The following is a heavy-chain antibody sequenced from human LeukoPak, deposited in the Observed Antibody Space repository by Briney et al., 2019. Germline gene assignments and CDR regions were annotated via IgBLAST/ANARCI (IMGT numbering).Heavy chain of an antibody. D-gene: IGHD6-13*01. CDR1: GYTFTGYY. V-gene: IGHV1-2*02. J-gene: IGHJ4*02. CDR3: ARVAIAAAGIPPYFDY. Sequence: ASVKVSCKASGYTFTGYYMHWVRQAPGQGLEWMGWINPNSGGTNYAQKFQGRVTMTRDTSISTAYMELSRLRSDDTAVYYCARVAIAAAGIPPYFDYWGQGTLVTVSS. CDR2: INPNSGGT.